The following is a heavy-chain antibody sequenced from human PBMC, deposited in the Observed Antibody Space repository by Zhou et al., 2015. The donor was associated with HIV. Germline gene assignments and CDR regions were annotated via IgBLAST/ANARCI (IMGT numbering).Heavy chain of an antibody. CDR1: GFIFSKAW. J-gene: IGHJ4*02. D-gene: IGHD1-26*01. V-gene: IGHV3-11*04. Sequence: QVQLVESGGGVVQPGRSLRLSCAASGFIFSKAWINWVRQAPGKGLEWLSCISSSGANIDYADSVKGRFTTSRDNVKNLLYLQMSNLRADDTAVYYCARDVVGAADYWGLGTLVTVSS. CDR2: ISSSGANI. CDR3: ARDVVGAADY.